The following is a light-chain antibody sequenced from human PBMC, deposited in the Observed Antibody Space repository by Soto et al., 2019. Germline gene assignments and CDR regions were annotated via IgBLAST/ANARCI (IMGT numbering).Light chain of an antibody. J-gene: IGKJ2*01. Sequence: EIVMTQSPATLSVSLGDRATLSCRASQSVRSYLAWYQQKPGQAPRLLIYGASTRATGIPARFSGSGSETDFTLTISSLQSEDFAVYYCQQYDSWPPSYTFGQGTKLEIK. V-gene: IGKV3-15*01. CDR2: GAS. CDR3: QQYDSWPPSYT. CDR1: QSVRSY.